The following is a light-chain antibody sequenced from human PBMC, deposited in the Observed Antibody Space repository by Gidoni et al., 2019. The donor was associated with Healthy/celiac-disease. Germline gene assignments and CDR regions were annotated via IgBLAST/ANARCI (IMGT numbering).Light chain of an antibody. CDR1: KSISSY. V-gene: IGKV1-39*01. Sequence: DIQMTQSPSSLSASVGDRVTITCRASKSISSYLNWYQQKPGKAPKLLIYAASSLQSGVPSRFSGSGSGTDFTLTISSLQPEDFATYYCQQSYSTLTFXPXTKVDIK. CDR3: QQSYSTLT. J-gene: IGKJ3*01. CDR2: AAS.